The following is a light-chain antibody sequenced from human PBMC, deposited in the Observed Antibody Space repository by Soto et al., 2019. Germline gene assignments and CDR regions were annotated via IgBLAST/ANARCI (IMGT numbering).Light chain of an antibody. CDR2: GIS. J-gene: IGKJ2*01. Sequence: ENVLTQSPGTLSLSPGERATLSCRASQSVTNSFFAWYQQKPGQAPRLLLYGISSRAPGIPDRFSGSGSGTDFTLTISRLEPEDFVVYYCQQYSSLPHTFGQGTKLEVK. CDR1: QSVTNSF. V-gene: IGKV3-20*01. CDR3: QQYSSLPHT.